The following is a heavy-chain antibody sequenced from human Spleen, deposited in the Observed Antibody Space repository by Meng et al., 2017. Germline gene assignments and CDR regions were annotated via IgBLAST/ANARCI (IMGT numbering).Heavy chain of an antibody. Sequence: VVCGGGVAQPGRSLGLPCAASGFTFSNHGMHWVRQAPGKGLEWVAVIWYDGSKKYYPDSVKGRFTISRDNSKNTLYLQMNSLRAEDTAVYYCARDRGWSFDYWGQGTLVTVSS. CDR1: GFTFSNHG. V-gene: IGHV3-33*08. D-gene: IGHD6-19*01. CDR3: ARDRGWSFDY. J-gene: IGHJ4*02. CDR2: IWYDGSKK.